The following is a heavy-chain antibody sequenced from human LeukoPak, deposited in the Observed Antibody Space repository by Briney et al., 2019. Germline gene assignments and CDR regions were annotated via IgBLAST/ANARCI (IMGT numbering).Heavy chain of an antibody. D-gene: IGHD5-24*01. J-gene: IGHJ4*02. Sequence: GASVKVSCKASGYTFIGYYMHWVRQAPGQGLGWMGWINPHSGGTNSAQNLQGGVTMSRDTSISTVYMELSRLRSDDTALYYCAREGVIGDGYNFFDYWGQGTLVTVSS. V-gene: IGHV1-2*02. CDR2: INPHSGGT. CDR3: AREGVIGDGYNFFDY. CDR1: GYTFIGYY.